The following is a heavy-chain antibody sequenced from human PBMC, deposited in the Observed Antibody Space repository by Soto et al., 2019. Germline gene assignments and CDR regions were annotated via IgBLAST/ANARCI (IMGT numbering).Heavy chain of an antibody. CDR1: GVSISSSDYF. D-gene: IGHD6-19*01. J-gene: IGHJ4*02. CDR2: IHSSGRT. CDR3: ARLPRTTVAGTGTDS. V-gene: IGHV4-39*01. Sequence: QLQLQESGPGLVKPSETLSLTCTVSGVSISSSDYFWGWIRQPPGKGLEWIASIHSSGRTFYNPSLKSRVTISVVTSKNQFSLELTSVTAADTAVYYCARLPRTTVAGTGTDSWGQGTLVTVSS.